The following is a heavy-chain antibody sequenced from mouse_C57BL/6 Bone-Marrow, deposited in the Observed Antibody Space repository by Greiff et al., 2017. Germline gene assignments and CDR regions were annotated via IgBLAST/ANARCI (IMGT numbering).Heavy chain of an antibody. CDR1: GFSLTSYG. Sequence: VQLQQSGPGLVQPSQSLSITCTVSGFSLTSYGVHWVRQSPGKGLEWLGVIWSGGSTDYNAAFISRLSISKDNSKSQVSFKMNSLQADDTAIYYCARFHREFAYWGQGTLVTVSA. CDR2: IWSGGST. J-gene: IGHJ3*01. V-gene: IGHV2-2*01. CDR3: ARFHREFAY.